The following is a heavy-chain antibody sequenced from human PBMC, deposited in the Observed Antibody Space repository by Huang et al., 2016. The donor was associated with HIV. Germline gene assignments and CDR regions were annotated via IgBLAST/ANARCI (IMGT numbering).Heavy chain of an antibody. CDR3: ARLPGSITMIRGVITDPY. J-gene: IGHJ4*02. CDR2: IYYIGRT. CDR1: GGSIRSDNYY. Sequence: QLQLQESGPGLVKPSETLSLTCTVSGGSIRSDNYYWGWIRQPPGTGLEWLGSIYYIGRTYNNPSLKSRVTITGETSKNQFSLKMRYVTAADTAVYYCARLPGSITMIRGVITDPYWGQGTLVTVSS. D-gene: IGHD3-10*01. V-gene: IGHV4-39*01.